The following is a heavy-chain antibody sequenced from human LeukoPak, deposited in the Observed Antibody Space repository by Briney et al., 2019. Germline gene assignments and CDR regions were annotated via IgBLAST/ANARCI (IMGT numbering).Heavy chain of an antibody. J-gene: IGHJ5*02. Sequence: SEPLSLTCTVSGGFISTYYWSWIRQPAGRGLEWIGRIYTSGSTNYNPSLKSRVTMPVDTSKNQFSLKLSSVTAADTAVYYCAREEEQMARGLDPWGQGALVTVSS. V-gene: IGHV4-4*07. CDR2: IYTSGST. CDR3: AREEEQMARGLDP. D-gene: IGHD5-24*01. CDR1: GGFISTYY.